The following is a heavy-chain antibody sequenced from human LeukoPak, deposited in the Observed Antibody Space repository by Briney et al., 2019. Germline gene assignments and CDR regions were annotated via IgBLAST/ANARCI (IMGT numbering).Heavy chain of an antibody. Sequence: GGSLRLSCAASGFTFNSYSMNWVRQAPGRGLEWVSSISGSSTYIYYADSVKGRFTLSSDNAKNSLYLQMNSLRAEDTAVYYCASRRDGYNFGAFDIWGQGTMVTVSS. CDR1: GFTFNSYS. CDR3: ASRRDGYNFGAFDI. CDR2: ISGSSTYI. D-gene: IGHD5-24*01. V-gene: IGHV3-21*01. J-gene: IGHJ3*02.